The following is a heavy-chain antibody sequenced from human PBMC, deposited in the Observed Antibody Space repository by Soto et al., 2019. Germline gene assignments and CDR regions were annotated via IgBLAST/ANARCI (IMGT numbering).Heavy chain of an antibody. D-gene: IGHD2-21*01. V-gene: IGHV1-69*02. CDR3: AFDVKTGVVYFDY. CDR1: GGTFSTYT. CDR2: IIPIVGLP. Sequence: QVQLVQSGAEVKKPGSSVKVSCKASGGTFSTYTISWVRQAPGQGLEWMGRIIPIVGLPNHAQKFQGRVTITADKSTDTSYLEMSSLRPEDTAVYYCAFDVKTGVVYFDYWGQGTLVTVSS. J-gene: IGHJ4*02.